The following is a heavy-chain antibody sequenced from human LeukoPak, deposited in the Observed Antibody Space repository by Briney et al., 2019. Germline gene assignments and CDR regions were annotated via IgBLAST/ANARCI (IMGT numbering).Heavy chain of an antibody. D-gene: IGHD2-2*02. CDR2: ISSSSSYI. CDR1: GFTFSSYS. Sequence: PGGSLRLSCAASGFTFSSYSMNWVRQAPGKGLEWVSSISSSSSYIYYADSVKGRFTISRDNSKNTLYLQMNSLRAEDTAVYYCAKRAVVPAAIFGGDAFDIWGQGTMVTVSS. J-gene: IGHJ3*02. CDR3: AKRAVVPAAIFGGDAFDI. V-gene: IGHV3-21*01.